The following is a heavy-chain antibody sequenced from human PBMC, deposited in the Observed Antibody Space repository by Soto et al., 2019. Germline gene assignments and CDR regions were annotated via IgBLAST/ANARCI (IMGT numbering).Heavy chain of an antibody. CDR3: ARTYSSDQTFSQH. CDR1: GYTFTSYY. J-gene: IGHJ1*01. D-gene: IGHD6-19*01. CDR2: INPSGGST. V-gene: IGHV1-46*03. Sequence: GASVKVSCKASGYTFTSYYMHWVRQAPGQGLEWMGIINPSGGSTSYAQKFQGRVTMTRDTSTSTVYMELSSLRSEDTAVYYCARTYSSDQTFSQHGGQGPLFTVP.